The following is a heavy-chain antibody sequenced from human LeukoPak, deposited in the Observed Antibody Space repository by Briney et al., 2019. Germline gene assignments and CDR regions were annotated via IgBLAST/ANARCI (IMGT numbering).Heavy chain of an antibody. J-gene: IGHJ4*02. D-gene: IGHD2-2*01. Sequence: GASVKVSCKTSGFTFTSYGFTWVRQAPGQGFEWMGWISAYNGNTNYAQKPQGRVTMTTDTSTSTVYMELRSLRSDDTAVYYCARGGSSTYIDYWGRGTLVTVSS. CDR1: GFTFTSYG. CDR2: ISAYNGNT. CDR3: ARGGSSTYIDY. V-gene: IGHV1-18*01.